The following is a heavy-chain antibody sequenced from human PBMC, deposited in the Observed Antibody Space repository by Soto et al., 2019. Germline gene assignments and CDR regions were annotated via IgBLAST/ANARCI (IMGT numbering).Heavy chain of an antibody. CDR3: AKDMGYDLSPLGYFDY. CDR2: ITSRGTDI. Sequence: PGGSLRLSCAASRFFFGDYAFHWVRQAPGKGLEWVAGITSRGTDIAYADSVKGRFIISRDNAMNVLHLHMNSLRSEDTALYYCAKDMGYDLSPLGYFDYWGQGTLVTVSS. V-gene: IGHV3-9*01. J-gene: IGHJ4*02. D-gene: IGHD5-12*01. CDR1: RFFFGDYA.